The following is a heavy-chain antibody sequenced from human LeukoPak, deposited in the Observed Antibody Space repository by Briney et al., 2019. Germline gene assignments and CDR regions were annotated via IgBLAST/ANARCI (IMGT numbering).Heavy chain of an antibody. CDR1: GGTFSSYA. V-gene: IGHV1-69*05. CDR3: ARRNFDYMDV. Sequence: EASVKVSCKASGGTFSSYAISWVRQAPGQGLEWMGGIIPIFGTANYAQKFQGRVTITRNTSISTVYMELSSLRSEDTAVYYCARRNFDYMDVWGKGTTVTVSS. CDR2: IIPIFGTA. J-gene: IGHJ6*03. D-gene: IGHD3-9*01.